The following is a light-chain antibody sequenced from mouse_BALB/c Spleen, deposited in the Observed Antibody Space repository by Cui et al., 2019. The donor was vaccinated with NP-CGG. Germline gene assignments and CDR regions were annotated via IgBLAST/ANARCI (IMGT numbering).Light chain of an antibody. CDR2: GTN. V-gene: IGLV1*01. CDR1: TGAVTSSNY. Sequence: QAVVTQESALTTSPGETVTLTCRSSTGAVTSSNYANWVQEKPDHLFTGLIGGTNNRVPGVSARFSGSLIGDKAALTITGAQTEDEAIYFCALWCSNHWVFGGGTKLTVL. J-gene: IGLJ1*01. CDR3: ALWCSNHWV.